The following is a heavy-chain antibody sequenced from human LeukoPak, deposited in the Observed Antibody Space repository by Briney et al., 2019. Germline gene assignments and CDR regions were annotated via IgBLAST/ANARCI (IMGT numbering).Heavy chain of an antibody. CDR2: IKSKSDGGTT. J-gene: IGHJ4*02. V-gene: IGHV3-15*01. Sequence: GGSLRLSCAASGFTFSNAWMSWVRQAPGKGLEWVGRIKSKSDGGTTDYVAPLKGRFTISRDDSKNTVFLQMNSLKTEDTAVYYCTTDEEAAAGTGADYWGQGTLVTVSS. CDR3: TTDEEAAAGTGADY. D-gene: IGHD6-13*01. CDR1: GFTFSNAW.